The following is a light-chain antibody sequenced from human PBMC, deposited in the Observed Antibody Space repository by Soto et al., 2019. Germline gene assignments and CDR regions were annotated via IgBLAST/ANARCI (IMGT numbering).Light chain of an antibody. CDR3: QHYNNWLGT. V-gene: IGKV3-15*01. CDR2: GAS. Sequence: EIVLTQSPGTLSLSPGERATLSCRASQSVSSSYLAWYQQKPGQAPRLXIYGASTRATGIPDRFSGSGSGTEFTLTISSLQSEDFAVYYCQHYNNWLGTFGGGTKVDIK. J-gene: IGKJ4*01. CDR1: QSVSSSY.